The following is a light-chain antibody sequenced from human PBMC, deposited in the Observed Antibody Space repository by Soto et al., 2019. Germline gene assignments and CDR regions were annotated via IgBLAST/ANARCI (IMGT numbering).Light chain of an antibody. CDR2: GAF. V-gene: IGKV3-15*01. J-gene: IGKJ3*01. CDR3: QQYNDWPPIFT. Sequence: EIVMTQSPATLSVSLGEGATLSCRASRPISTNLAWYQQKPGQTPRLLIYGAFTRATGVPGRFSGSGSGTEFTLTISSLQSEDCAVYFCQQYNDWPPIFTFGPGTTVDIK. CDR1: RPISTN.